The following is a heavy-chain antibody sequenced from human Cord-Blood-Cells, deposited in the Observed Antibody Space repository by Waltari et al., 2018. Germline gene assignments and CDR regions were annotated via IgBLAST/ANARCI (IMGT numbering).Heavy chain of an antibody. V-gene: IGHV4-34*01. D-gene: IGHD5-12*01. CDR1: GGSFSGYY. CDR3: ARISVDIVATNDY. Sequence: QVQLQQWGAGLLKPSETLSLPCAVYGGSFSGYYWSWIRQPPGKGLGWIGEINHSGSTNYNPSLKSRVTISVDTSKNQFSLKLRSVTAADTAVYYCARISVDIVATNDYWGQGTLVTVSS. CDR2: INHSGST. J-gene: IGHJ4*02.